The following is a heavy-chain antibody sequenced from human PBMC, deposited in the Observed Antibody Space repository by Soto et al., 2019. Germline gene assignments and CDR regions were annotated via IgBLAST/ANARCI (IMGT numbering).Heavy chain of an antibody. CDR1: GFTFSTYS. J-gene: IGHJ4*02. V-gene: IGHV3-48*02. D-gene: IGHD3-22*01. Sequence: PGGSLRLSCAASGFTFSTYSMNWVRQAPGKGLEWVSYISSASSTIYYEDSVKGRFTSSRDNTKNSLYLQMNSLIDEDTAVYYFARGRAYYDSSGYHYFFDSWGQGTLVTVSS. CDR3: ARGRAYYDSSGYHYFFDS. CDR2: ISSASSTI.